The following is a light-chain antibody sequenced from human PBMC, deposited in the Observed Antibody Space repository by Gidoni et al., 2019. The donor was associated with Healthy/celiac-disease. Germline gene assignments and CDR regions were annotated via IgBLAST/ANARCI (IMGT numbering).Light chain of an antibody. Sequence: SSELTQDLAVSVALGQTVRTTCQGDSLRSYYASWYQQKPGQAPVLVIYGKNNRPSGIPDRFSGSSSGNTASLTITGAQAEDEADYYCNSRDSSGNHVVFGGGTKLTVL. V-gene: IGLV3-19*01. CDR1: SLRSYY. J-gene: IGLJ2*01. CDR3: NSRDSSGNHVV. CDR2: GKN.